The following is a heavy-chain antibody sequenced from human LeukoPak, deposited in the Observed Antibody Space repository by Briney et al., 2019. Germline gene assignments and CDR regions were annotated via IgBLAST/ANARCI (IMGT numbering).Heavy chain of an antibody. V-gene: IGHV4-61*01. Sequence: SETLSLTCTVSGGFISSGRHYWSWIRQPPGKGLEWIGYIYYSGSTNYNPSLKSRVTISVDTSKHQSSLKLSSVTAADTAVYYCARGGFRGYYDSSGYSAFDIWGQGTMVTVSS. D-gene: IGHD3-22*01. CDR1: GGFISSGRHY. J-gene: IGHJ3*02. CDR3: ARGGFRGYYDSSGYSAFDI. CDR2: IYYSGST.